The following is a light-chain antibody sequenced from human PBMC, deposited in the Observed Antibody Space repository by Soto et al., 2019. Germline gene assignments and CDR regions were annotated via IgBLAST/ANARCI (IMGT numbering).Light chain of an antibody. CDR1: SSDVGGYNY. J-gene: IGLJ3*02. Sequence: QSVLTQPASVSGSPGQSITISCTGTSSDVGGYNYVSWYQQHPGKAPKLMIYEVSNRPSGVSNRFSGSKSGNTASLTISGLQAEDDADYYCSSYTSSSTRVFGEGTKLTVL. V-gene: IGLV2-14*01. CDR3: SSYTSSSTRV. CDR2: EVS.